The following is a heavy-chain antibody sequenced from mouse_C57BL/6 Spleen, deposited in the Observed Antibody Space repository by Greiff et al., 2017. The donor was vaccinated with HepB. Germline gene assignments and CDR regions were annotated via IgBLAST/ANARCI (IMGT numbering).Heavy chain of an antibody. CDR2: ILPSIGRT. D-gene: IGHD2-12*01. CDR1: DSEVFPIAY. Sequence: VKLQESGSELRSPGSSVKLSCKDFDSEVFPIAYMSWVRQKPGHGFEWIGGILPSIGRTIYGEKFEDKATLDADTLSNTAYLELNSLTSEDSAIYYCARGAYDGYYAMDYWGQGTSVTVSS. V-gene: IGHV15-2*01. J-gene: IGHJ4*01. CDR3: ARGAYDGYYAMDY.